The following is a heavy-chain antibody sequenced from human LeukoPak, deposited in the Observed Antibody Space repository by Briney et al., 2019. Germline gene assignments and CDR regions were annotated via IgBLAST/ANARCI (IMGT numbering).Heavy chain of an antibody. CDR2: ISSSGSTI. Sequence: GGSLRLSCAASGFTFSDYYMSWIRQAPGKGLEWVSYISSSGSTIYYADSVKGRFTISRDNAKNSLYLQMNSLRAEDTAVYYCAREAVAGTGDWFDPWGQGTLVTVSS. D-gene: IGHD6-19*01. J-gene: IGHJ5*02. V-gene: IGHV3-11*04. CDR3: AREAVAGTGDWFDP. CDR1: GFTFSDYY.